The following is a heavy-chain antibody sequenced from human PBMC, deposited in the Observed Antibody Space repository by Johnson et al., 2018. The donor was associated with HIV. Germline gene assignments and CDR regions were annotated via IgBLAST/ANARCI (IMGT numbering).Heavy chain of an antibody. CDR2: LSNDGSNK. Sequence: QVQLVESGGGVVQPGRSLRLSCAASGFTFSSYAMHWVRQPPGKGLEWVAVLSNDGSNKYYADSVKGRFTISRDNSKNTLYLQMNSLRAEDTAVYYCARESGSSGAFDIWGQGTMVTVSS. V-gene: IGHV3-30-3*01. J-gene: IGHJ3*02. D-gene: IGHD1-26*01. CDR3: ARESGSSGAFDI. CDR1: GFTFSSYA.